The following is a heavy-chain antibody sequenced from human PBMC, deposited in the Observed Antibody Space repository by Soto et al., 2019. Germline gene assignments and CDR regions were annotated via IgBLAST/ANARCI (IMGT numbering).Heavy chain of an antibody. D-gene: IGHD2-2*01. CDR3: ASLMNIVLLPTATNDFDI. V-gene: IGHV3-74*01. J-gene: IGHJ3*02. CDR2: IKSDGSLT. Sequence: VGSLRLSCAASGFTFSSYGMHWVRQAPCKGLEWVSRIKSDGSLTNYADSVKGRFTISRDNAKNTLYLQMNSLGAEDTAIYYCASLMNIVLLPTATNDFDIWGQGTLVTVSS. CDR1: GFTFSSYG.